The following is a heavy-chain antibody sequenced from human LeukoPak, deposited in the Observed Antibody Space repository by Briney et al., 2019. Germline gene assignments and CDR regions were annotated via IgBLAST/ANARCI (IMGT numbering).Heavy chain of an antibody. CDR1: GGSISGGSYY. D-gene: IGHD3-22*01. Sequence: SETLSLTCTVSGGSISGGSYYWSWIRQPAGKGLEWIGRIYTSGSTNYNPSLKSRVTISVDTSKNQFSLKLSSVTAADTAVYYCARVRGYYDSSGPIDYWGQGTQVTVSS. CDR3: ARVRGYYDSSGPIDY. CDR2: IYTSGST. V-gene: IGHV4-61*02. J-gene: IGHJ4*02.